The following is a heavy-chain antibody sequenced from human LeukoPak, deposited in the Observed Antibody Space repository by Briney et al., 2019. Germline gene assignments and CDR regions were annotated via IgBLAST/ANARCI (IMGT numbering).Heavy chain of an antibody. CDR1: SYTFTSYG. V-gene: IGHV1-18*01. CDR2: ISGYNGHT. J-gene: IGHJ3*02. Sequence: ASVKVSCKASSYTFTSYGISWVRQAPGQGLEWMGWISGYNGHTNYAQKLQGRVTMTTDKSTSTAYMELRSLRSDDTAVYYCAKSSTHRYNWKSGQLHDTFDTWGQGTMVTVSS. CDR3: AKSSTHRYNWKSGQLHDTFDT. D-gene: IGHD1-20*01.